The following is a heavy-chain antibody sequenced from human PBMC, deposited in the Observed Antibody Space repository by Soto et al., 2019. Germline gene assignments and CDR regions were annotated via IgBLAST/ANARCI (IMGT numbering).Heavy chain of an antibody. Sequence: QITLNESGPTVVRPTETLTLTCRFSGFSLTNSGVGVGWIRQSPGKAPEWLALIYWDDDKRYSASLKSRLTISKDTSKSQVVPTVSDLDPTDTATYYCAHRVLRTVFGLVTTTAIYFDFWGQGTPVAVSS. D-gene: IGHD3-3*01. CDR1: GFSLTNSGVG. CDR3: AHRVLRTVFGLVTTTAIYFDF. CDR2: IYWDDDK. V-gene: IGHV2-5*02. J-gene: IGHJ4*02.